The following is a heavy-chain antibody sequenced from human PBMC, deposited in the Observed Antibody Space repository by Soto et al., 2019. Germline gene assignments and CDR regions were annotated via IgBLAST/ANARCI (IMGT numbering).Heavy chain of an antibody. V-gene: IGHV1-8*01. J-gene: IGHJ6*03. D-gene: IGHD6-19*01. CDR3: ARGSGWYTHMDV. Sequence: ASVKVSCKASGYTFTSYDINWVRQATGQGLEWMGWMNPNSGNTGYAQKFQGRVTMTRNTSISTAYMELSSLRSEDTAVYYCARGSGWYTHMDVWGKGTTVTVSS. CDR2: MNPNSGNT. CDR1: GYTFTSYD.